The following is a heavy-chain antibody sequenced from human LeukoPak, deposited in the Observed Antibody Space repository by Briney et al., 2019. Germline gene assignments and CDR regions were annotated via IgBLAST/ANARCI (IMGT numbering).Heavy chain of an antibody. CDR2: IASSGTIK. D-gene: IGHD6-6*01. CDR1: GFPFSVYE. CDR3: ARAPARARLDY. V-gene: IGHV3-48*03. Sequence: GGSLRLSCVVSGFPFSVYEMNWVRQAPGKGLEWVSNIASSGTIKYYADSVKGRFSISRDNAKSSLYLQMNSLRAEDTAVYYCARAPARARLDYWGQGTLVTVSS. J-gene: IGHJ4*02.